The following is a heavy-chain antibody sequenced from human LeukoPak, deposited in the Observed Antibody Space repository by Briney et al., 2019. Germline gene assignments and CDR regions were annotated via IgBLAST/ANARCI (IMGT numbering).Heavy chain of an antibody. V-gene: IGHV4-38-2*01. CDR1: GYSISSGYY. CDR2: IYHSGST. Sequence: SETLSLTCAVSGYSISSGYYWGWIRQPPGKGLEWIGSIYHSGSTYYNPSLKSRVTISVDTSKNQFSLNLSSVSAADTAVYYCARITGTRSYGHKWFDSWGQGTLVTVSS. D-gene: IGHD5-18*01. CDR3: ARITGTRSYGHKWFDS. J-gene: IGHJ5*01.